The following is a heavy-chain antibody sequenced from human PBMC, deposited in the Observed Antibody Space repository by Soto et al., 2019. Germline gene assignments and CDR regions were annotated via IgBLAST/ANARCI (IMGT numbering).Heavy chain of an antibody. Sequence: PGGSLRLSCAASGFTFSSYAMHWVRQAPGKGLEWVAVISYDGSNKYYADSVKGRFTISRDNSKNTLYLQMNSLRAEDTAVYYCASPFYAKAAFDIWGQGTMLPVSS. CDR2: ISYDGSNK. D-gene: IGHD2-8*01. CDR3: ASPFYAKAAFDI. J-gene: IGHJ3*02. CDR1: GFTFSSYA. V-gene: IGHV3-30-3*01.